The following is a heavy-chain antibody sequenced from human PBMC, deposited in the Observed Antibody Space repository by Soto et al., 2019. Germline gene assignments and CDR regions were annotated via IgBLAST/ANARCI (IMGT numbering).Heavy chain of an antibody. Sequence: GASVQVSCKASGYTFTNYEINWVRQATGQGLEWMGWMKPGSGNTGYAHKFQGRVTMTRNISISTAYMELSRLGSDDTAISYCARMAASGSLNWFDPWGQGTLVTVSS. CDR1: GYTFTNYE. D-gene: IGHD3-10*01. CDR3: ARMAASGSLNWFDP. J-gene: IGHJ5*02. CDR2: MKPGSGNT. V-gene: IGHV1-8*01.